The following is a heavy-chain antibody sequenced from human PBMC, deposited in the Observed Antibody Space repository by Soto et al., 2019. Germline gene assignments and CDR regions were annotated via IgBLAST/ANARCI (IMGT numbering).Heavy chain of an antibody. CDR2: ISYSGSA. J-gene: IGHJ4*02. V-gene: IGHV4-39*01. CDR1: GGSISSSGYY. CDR3: ARRRDYGDGFFDY. Sequence: QLQLQESGPGLVKPSETLSLTCAVSGGSISSSGYYWGWIRQPPGKGLEWIGSISYSGSAYYNPSLKSRVSISVDTSKNQFSLKLTSVTAADTAIYYCARRRDYGDGFFDYWGQGTLVTVSS. D-gene: IGHD4-17*01.